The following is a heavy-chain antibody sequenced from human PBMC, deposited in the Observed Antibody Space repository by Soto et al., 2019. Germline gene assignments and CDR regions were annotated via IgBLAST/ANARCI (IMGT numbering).Heavy chain of an antibody. Sequence: SETLSLTCSVSGVTISSYYWSCIRQPPGKGLEWIGYIYSRGTTSYNPSLKSRATILVDTSKNQFSLRLTSVTATDTAVYYCATGRISRGLDVGGHGTTVPVS. CDR3: ATGRISRGLDV. CDR1: GVTISSYY. CDR2: IYSRGTT. V-gene: IGHV4-59*12. J-gene: IGHJ6*02.